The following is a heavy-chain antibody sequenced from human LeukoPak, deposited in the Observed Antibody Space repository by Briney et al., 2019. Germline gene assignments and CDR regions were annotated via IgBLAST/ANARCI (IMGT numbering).Heavy chain of an antibody. CDR1: GFTVSSNY. V-gene: IGHV3-53*01. CDR3: ARGAGYNYPYYFDY. D-gene: IGHD5-24*01. J-gene: IGHJ4*02. CDR2: IYGGGNI. Sequence: GGSLRLSCAASGFTVSSNYMNWVRQAPGKGLEWVSVIYGGGNIYYADSVKGRFTISRDKSKNTLYLQMNSLRAEDTAVYYCARGAGYNYPYYFDYWGQGTLVTVSS.